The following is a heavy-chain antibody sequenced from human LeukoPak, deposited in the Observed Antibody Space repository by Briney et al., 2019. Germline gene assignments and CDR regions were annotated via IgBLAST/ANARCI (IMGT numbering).Heavy chain of an antibody. D-gene: IGHD3-9*01. J-gene: IGHJ3*02. Sequence: ASVKVSCKASGYTFTSYGISWVRQAPGQGLEWMGWISAYNGNTNYAQKLQGRVTMTTDTSTSTAYMELRSLRSDDTAVYYCARGARRDHYDILTGDAFDIWGQGTMVTVSS. CDR3: ARGARRDHYDILTGDAFDI. CDR2: ISAYNGNT. CDR1: GYTFTSYG. V-gene: IGHV1-18*01.